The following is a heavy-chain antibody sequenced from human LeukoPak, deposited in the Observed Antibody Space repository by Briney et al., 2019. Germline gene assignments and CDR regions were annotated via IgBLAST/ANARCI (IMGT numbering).Heavy chain of an antibody. Sequence: SETLSLTCTVSGGSISSYYWSWIRQPPGKGLEWIGEIYHSGSTNYNPSLKSRVTISVDTSKNQFSLKLSSVTAADTAVYYCARGGYYGSGNDFRFDPWGQGTLVTVSS. J-gene: IGHJ5*02. CDR2: IYHSGST. D-gene: IGHD3-10*01. V-gene: IGHV4-59*01. CDR3: ARGGYYGSGNDFRFDP. CDR1: GGSISSYY.